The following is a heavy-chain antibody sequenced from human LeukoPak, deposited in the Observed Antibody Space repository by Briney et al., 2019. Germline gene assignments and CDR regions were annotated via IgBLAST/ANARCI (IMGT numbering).Heavy chain of an antibody. V-gene: IGHV4-38-2*02. J-gene: IGHJ4*02. CDR2: IYHTGGT. D-gene: IGHD3-22*01. CDR1: GYSISNSYY. CDR3: ARDAQTYYYDTSGYYFEY. Sequence: SETLSLTCAVSGYSISNSYYWGWIRQPPGKGLEWIGSIYHTGGTYYNPSLKSRVNISIDTSKNQFSLTLSSVTDADTAVYYCARDAQTYYYDTSGYYFEYWGQGTLVTVSS.